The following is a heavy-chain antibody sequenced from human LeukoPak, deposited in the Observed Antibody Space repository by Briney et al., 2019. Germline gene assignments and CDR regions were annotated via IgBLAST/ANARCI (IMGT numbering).Heavy chain of an antibody. CDR1: GYTFTGYY. J-gene: IGHJ6*03. CDR2: INPNSGGT. Sequence: GASVKVSCKASGYTFTGYYMHWVRQAPGQGLEWMGWINPNSGGTNYAQKFQGRVTMTRDTSISTAYMELSRLRSDDTAVYYCARAHRSSTSCYGWYYYYYMDVWGKGTTVTVSS. D-gene: IGHD2-2*01. CDR3: ARAHRSSTSCYGWYYYYYMDV. V-gene: IGHV1-2*02.